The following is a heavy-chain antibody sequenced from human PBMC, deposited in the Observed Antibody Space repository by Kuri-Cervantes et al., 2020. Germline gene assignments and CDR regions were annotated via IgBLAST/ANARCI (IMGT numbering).Heavy chain of an antibody. Sequence: SETLSLTCTVSGGSISSTTHYWGRIRQSPGKGLEYIGSIGGIYYGGNTYYNPSLRSRVTISADTSKNQFSLKLTYVTTADTAMYYCARDETSVTTSNWYFDLWGRGTLVTVSS. D-gene: IGHD4-17*01. CDR3: ARDETSVTTSNWYFDL. CDR1: GGSISSTTHY. J-gene: IGHJ2*01. CDR2: IGGIYYGGNT. V-gene: IGHV4-39*07.